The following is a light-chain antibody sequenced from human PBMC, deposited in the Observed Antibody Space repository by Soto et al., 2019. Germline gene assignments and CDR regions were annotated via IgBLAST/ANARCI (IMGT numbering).Light chain of an antibody. V-gene: IGKV1-39*01. CDR2: AAS. Sequence: DIQMTQSPSSLAASVGDRVTISCRASQSMSNQLNWFQQKPVKAPKLLIYAASSLQRGVPSRFSGSGSGTDFTLTISSLQPEDFATYDCQQTYNTPPTFGQGTKVEIK. J-gene: IGKJ1*01. CDR3: QQTYNTPPT. CDR1: QSMSNQ.